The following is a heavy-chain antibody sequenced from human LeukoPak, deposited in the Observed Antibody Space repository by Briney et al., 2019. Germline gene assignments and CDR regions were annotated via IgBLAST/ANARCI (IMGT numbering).Heavy chain of an antibody. D-gene: IGHD3-10*01. CDR1: RFTFSTYW. CDR3: ARDRYYSPDY. CDR2: INSDASGT. V-gene: IGHV3-74*01. Sequence: GGSLRLSCAASRFTFSTYWMHWVRQAPGKGLVWVSRINSDASGTSYADSVKGRFTISRDNAKNTLYLQMNSLRAEDTAMYYCARDRYYSPDYWGQGTLVTVSS. J-gene: IGHJ4*02.